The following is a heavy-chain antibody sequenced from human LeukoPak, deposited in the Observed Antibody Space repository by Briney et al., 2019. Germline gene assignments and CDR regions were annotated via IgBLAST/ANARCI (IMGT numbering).Heavy chain of an antibody. Sequence: GASAKVSCKASGYTFTSYYMHWVRQAPGQGLEWMGIINPSGGSTIYAHKFQDRVTMTRDRSTRTVYMELSSLRSEDTAVYYCARVESWEHSGSTQDAFDIWGQGTIVSVSS. CDR2: INPSGGST. CDR1: GYTFTSYY. D-gene: IGHD1-26*01. V-gene: IGHV1-46*01. CDR3: ARVESWEHSGSTQDAFDI. J-gene: IGHJ3*02.